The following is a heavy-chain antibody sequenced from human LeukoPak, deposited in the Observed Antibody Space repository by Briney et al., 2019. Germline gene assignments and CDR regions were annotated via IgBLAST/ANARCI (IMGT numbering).Heavy chain of an antibody. CDR3: ARIRAGYSGSWYILGYFQH. CDR2: INHSGST. V-gene: IGHV4-34*01. J-gene: IGHJ1*01. Sequence: GSLRLSCAASGFTFSSYAMSWVRQAPGEGLEWIGEINHSGSTNYNPSLTSRVTISVDTSKPQFSLKLSSVTAADPAVYYCARIRAGYSGSWYILGYFQHWGQGTLVTVSS. D-gene: IGHD6-13*01. CDR1: GFTFSSYA.